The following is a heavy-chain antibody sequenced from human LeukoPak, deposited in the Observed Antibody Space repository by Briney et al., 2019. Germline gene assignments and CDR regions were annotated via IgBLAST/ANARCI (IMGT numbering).Heavy chain of an antibody. CDR1: GFTFDDYG. V-gene: IGHV3-20*04. Sequence: GGSLRLSCAASGFTFDDYGMSWVRQAPGKGLGWGSGINWNGGSTGYADSVKGRFTISRDNAKNSLYLKMNSLRAEDTALYYCARDGSYYALDYWGQGTLVTVSS. D-gene: IGHD1-26*01. CDR3: ARDGSYYALDY. CDR2: INWNGGST. J-gene: IGHJ4*02.